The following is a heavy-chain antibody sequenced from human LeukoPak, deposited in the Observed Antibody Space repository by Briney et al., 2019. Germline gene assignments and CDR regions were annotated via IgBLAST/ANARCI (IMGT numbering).Heavy chain of an antibody. CDR3: ARVAFLRWKYYMDV. Sequence: ASVKVSXKASGYTFTGYYMHWVRQAPGQGLEWMGWINTNSGGTNYAQKFQGRVTMTRDTSISTAYMELSRLRSDDTAVYYCARVAFLRWKYYMDVWGKGTTVTVSS. CDR1: GYTFTGYY. V-gene: IGHV1-2*02. D-gene: IGHD4-23*01. J-gene: IGHJ6*03. CDR2: INTNSGGT.